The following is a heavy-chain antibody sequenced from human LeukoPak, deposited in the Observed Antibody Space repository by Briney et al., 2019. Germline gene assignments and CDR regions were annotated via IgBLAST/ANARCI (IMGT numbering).Heavy chain of an antibody. V-gene: IGHV4-59*01. Sequence: SETLSLTCTVSGGSISSYYWSWVRQPPGKGLEWIGYIYYSGSTNYNPSLKSRVTISVDTSKNQFSLKVSSVTAADTAVYYCARDRWLGYWGQGTLVTVSS. D-gene: IGHD5-18*01. CDR3: ARDRWLGY. CDR1: GGSISSYY. CDR2: IYYSGST. J-gene: IGHJ4*02.